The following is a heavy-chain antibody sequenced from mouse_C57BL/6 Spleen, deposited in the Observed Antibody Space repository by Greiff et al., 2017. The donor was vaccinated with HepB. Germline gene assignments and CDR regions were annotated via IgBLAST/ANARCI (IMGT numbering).Heavy chain of an antibody. J-gene: IGHJ1*03. CDR3: ARGGTTVVDHWYFDV. V-gene: IGHV1-55*01. CDR2: IYPGSGST. D-gene: IGHD1-1*01. Sequence: VQLQQSGAELVKPGASVKMSCKASGYTFTSYWITWVKQRPGQGLEWIGDIYPGSGSTNYNEKFKSKATLTVDTSSSTAYMQLSSLTSEDSAVYYCARGGTTVVDHWYFDVWGTGTTVTVSS. CDR1: GYTFTSYW.